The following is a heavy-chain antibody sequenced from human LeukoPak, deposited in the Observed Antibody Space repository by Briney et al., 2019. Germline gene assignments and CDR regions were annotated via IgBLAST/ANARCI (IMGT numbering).Heavy chain of an antibody. J-gene: IGHJ5*02. D-gene: IGHD6-13*01. CDR3: ARVVAAAGTYWFDP. V-gene: IGHV1-2*02. Sequence: AASVKVSCKASGYTLTGYYMHWVRQAPGQGLEWMGWINPNSGGTNYAQKFQGRVTMTRDTSISTAYMELSRLRADDPAVYYCARVVAAAGTYWFDPWGQGTLVTVSS. CDR1: GYTLTGYY. CDR2: INPNSGGT.